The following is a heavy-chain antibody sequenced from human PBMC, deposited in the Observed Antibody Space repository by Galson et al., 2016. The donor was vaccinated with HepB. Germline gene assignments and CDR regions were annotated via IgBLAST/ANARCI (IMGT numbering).Heavy chain of an antibody. CDR3: ARHVGVPGTRGFDY. Sequence: LSLTCAVSGGSISSGNWWSWVRQPPGKGLEWIGETYHSGTANYNPSLESRGTMSLDKSKNQITLKVTSVTAADTAVYYCARHVGVPGTRGFDYWGQGTLVTVSS. J-gene: IGHJ4*02. D-gene: IGHD2-2*01. CDR2: TYHSGTA. V-gene: IGHV4-4*02. CDR1: GGSISSGNW.